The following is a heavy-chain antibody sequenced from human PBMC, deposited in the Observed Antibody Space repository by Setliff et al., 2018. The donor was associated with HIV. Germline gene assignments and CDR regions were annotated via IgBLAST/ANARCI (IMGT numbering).Heavy chain of an antibody. Sequence: SETLSLTCTVSGGSISSSSYYWGWIRQPPGKGLQWIGSIYYRGSTYYNPSLKSRVTISVDTSKNQFSLKLRSVTAADTAVYYSARTKADGYNGVFDSWGQGTLVTVSS. CDR2: IYYRGST. CDR1: GGSISSSSYY. J-gene: IGHJ4*02. V-gene: IGHV4-39*01. D-gene: IGHD5-12*01. CDR3: ARTKADGYNGVFDS.